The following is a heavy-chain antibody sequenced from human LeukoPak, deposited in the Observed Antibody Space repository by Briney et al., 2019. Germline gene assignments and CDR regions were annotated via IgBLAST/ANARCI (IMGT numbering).Heavy chain of an antibody. V-gene: IGHV4-39*01. J-gene: IGHJ4*02. D-gene: IGHD6-19*01. CDR3: ARQRGSGWYPGDFDY. CDR1: GGSISSSSYY. Sequence: PSETLLLTCTVSGGSISSSSYYWGWIRQPPGKGLEWIGSIYYSGSTYYNPSLKSRVTISVDTSKNQFSLKLSSVTAADTAVYYCARQRGSGWYPGDFDYWGQGTLVTVSS. CDR2: IYYSGST.